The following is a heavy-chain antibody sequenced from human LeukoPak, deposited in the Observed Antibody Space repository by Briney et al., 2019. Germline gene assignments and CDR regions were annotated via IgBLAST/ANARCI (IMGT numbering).Heavy chain of an antibody. V-gene: IGHV3-30*03. CDR3: ARDSSLGYCSSTSCYNLDY. Sequence: GGSLRLSCAASGFTFSTYSMNWVRQAPGKGLEWVAVISYDGSDKYYADSVKGRFTISRDNSKNTLYLQMNSLRTEDTAVYYCARDSSLGYCSSTSCYNLDYWGQGTLVTVSS. J-gene: IGHJ4*02. D-gene: IGHD2-2*02. CDR1: GFTFSTYS. CDR2: ISYDGSDK.